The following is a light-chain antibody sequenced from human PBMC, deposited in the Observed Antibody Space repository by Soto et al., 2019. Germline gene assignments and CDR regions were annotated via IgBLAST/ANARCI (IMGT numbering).Light chain of an antibody. CDR1: QSVSSY. Sequence: EIVLTQSPATLSLSPGERATLSCRASQSVSSYLAWYQQKPGQAPRLLIYDASSRATGIPARFSGSGSGTDFTLTVSILEPEDFAVYYGQQRSNWPPVFTFGPGTKVDIK. V-gene: IGKV3-11*01. CDR3: QQRSNWPPVFT. J-gene: IGKJ3*01. CDR2: DAS.